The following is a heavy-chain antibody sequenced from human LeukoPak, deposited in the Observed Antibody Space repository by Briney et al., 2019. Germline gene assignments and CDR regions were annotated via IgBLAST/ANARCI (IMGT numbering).Heavy chain of an antibody. V-gene: IGHV1-69*13. J-gene: IGHJ4*02. Sequence: GASVKVSCKASGYTFTNYTLNWVRQAPGQGLEWMGGIIPIFGTANYAQKFQGRVTITADESTSTAYMELSSLRSEDTAVYYCARTPSLCSTSCRFDYWGQGTLVTVSS. CDR1: GYTFTNYT. D-gene: IGHD2-2*01. CDR2: IIPIFGTA. CDR3: ARTPSLCSTSCRFDY.